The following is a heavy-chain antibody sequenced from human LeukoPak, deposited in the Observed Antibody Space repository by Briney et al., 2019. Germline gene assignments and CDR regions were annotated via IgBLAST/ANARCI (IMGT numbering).Heavy chain of an antibody. V-gene: IGHV3-23*01. D-gene: IGHD4-17*01. Sequence: GGSLRLSCAASGFTFSTYAMSWVRQAPGKGLEWVSAISGSGGSTYYADSVKGRFTISRDYSKNTLYLQMNSLKAEDAALYYCAKGNYGEKIDYWGPGTLVTVSS. CDR3: AKGNYGEKIDY. CDR1: GFTFSTYA. J-gene: IGHJ4*02. CDR2: ISGSGGST.